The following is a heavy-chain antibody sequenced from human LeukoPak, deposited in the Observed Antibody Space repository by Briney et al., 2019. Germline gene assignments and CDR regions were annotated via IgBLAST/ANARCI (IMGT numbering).Heavy chain of an antibody. Sequence: GGSLRLSCAASGFTFNHYAMNWVRQTPGGRLEWVSFIGISSGPLLYADSVKGRFTISRDNAKASVYLQKNRLRAEDTAVYYCARAKGYTSSYSFDYWGQGILVTVSS. D-gene: IGHD3-10*01. V-gene: IGHV3-48*04. J-gene: IGHJ4*02. CDR2: IGISSGPL. CDR3: ARAKGYTSSYSFDY. CDR1: GFTFNHYA.